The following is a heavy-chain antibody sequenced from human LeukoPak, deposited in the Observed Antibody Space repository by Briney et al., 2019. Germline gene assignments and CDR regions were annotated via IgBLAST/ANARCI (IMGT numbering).Heavy chain of an antibody. J-gene: IGHJ6*03. CDR1: GYTFTGYY. V-gene: IGHV1-2*02. D-gene: IGHD3-3*01. CDR3: ARGELRVLEWSSTPLYYMDV. CDR2: INPNSGGT. Sequence: GASVKVSCKASGYTFTGYYIHWVRQAPGQGLEWMGWINPNSGGTNYAQKFQGRVTMTRDTSISTAYMELSRLRSDDTAVYYCARGELRVLEWSSTPLYYMDVWGKGTTVTVSS.